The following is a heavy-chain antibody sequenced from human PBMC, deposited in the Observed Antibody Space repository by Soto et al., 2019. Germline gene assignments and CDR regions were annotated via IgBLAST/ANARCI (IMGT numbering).Heavy chain of an antibody. CDR1: GGSFSGYY. CDR3: VRGHSNWFDP. J-gene: IGHJ5*02. Sequence: SETLSLTCAVYGGSFSGYYWSWIRQPPGKGLEWIGEINHSGSTNYNPSLKSRVTISVDTSKNQFSLKLSSVTAADTAVYYCVRGHSNWFDPWGQGTLVTVSS. V-gene: IGHV4-34*01. CDR2: INHSGST.